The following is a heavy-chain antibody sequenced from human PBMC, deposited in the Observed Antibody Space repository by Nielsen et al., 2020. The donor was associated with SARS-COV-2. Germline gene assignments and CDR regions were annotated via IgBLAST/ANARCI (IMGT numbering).Heavy chain of an antibody. V-gene: IGHV3-66*04. CDR1: GFTVSSNY. J-gene: IGHJ4*02. CDR2: IYSGGST. Sequence: GESLKISCAASGFTVSSNYMSWVRQAPGKGLEWVSVIYSGGSTYYADSVKGRFTISRDNSKNTLYLQMNSLRAEDTAVYYCAKQPGLYGIAAAGTNYWGQGTLVTVSS. D-gene: IGHD6-13*01. CDR3: AKQPGLYGIAAAGTNY.